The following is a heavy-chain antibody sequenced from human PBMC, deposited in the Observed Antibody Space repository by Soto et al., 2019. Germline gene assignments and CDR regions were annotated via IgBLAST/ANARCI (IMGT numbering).Heavy chain of an antibody. J-gene: IGHJ6*02. D-gene: IGHD6-13*01. CDR2: ISHSGST. V-gene: IGHV4-34*01. CDR1: GGSFSGYY. Sequence: PSETLSLTCAVYGGSFSGYYWGWIRQPSGKGLEWIGEISHSGSTNYNPSLKSRVTISVDTSKNQFSLKLSSVTAADTAVYYCARGRRAAAGYYYYYYGMDVWGQGTTVTVSS. CDR3: ARGRRAAAGYYYYYYGMDV.